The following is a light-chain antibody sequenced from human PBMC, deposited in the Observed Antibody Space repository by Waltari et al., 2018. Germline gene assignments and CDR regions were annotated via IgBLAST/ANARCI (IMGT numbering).Light chain of an antibody. Sequence: EIVMTQSPATLSVSPGERATPSCRASQTVTNNLAWYQQKPGRAPRLLISGASTRATGIPVRFIGSGFGTEFTLTITSLQSEDFAVYYCQQYHNWPPLTFGGGTKVDIK. J-gene: IGKJ4*01. CDR3: QQYHNWPPLT. CDR1: QTVTNN. V-gene: IGKV3-15*01. CDR2: GAS.